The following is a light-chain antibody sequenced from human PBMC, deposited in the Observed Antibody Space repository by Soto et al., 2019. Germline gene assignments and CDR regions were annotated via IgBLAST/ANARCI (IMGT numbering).Light chain of an antibody. CDR2: LGS. CDR3: MQALKTPPIT. J-gene: IGKJ5*01. CDR1: QSLLHSNGYNY. Sequence: DIVMTQSPLSLPVTPGEPASISCRSSQSLLHSNGYNYLDWYLQKPGQSPQLLIYLGSNRASGVPDRCSGSGSGTDFTLKISRVEAEDVGVYYCMQALKTPPITFGQGTRLEIK. V-gene: IGKV2-28*01.